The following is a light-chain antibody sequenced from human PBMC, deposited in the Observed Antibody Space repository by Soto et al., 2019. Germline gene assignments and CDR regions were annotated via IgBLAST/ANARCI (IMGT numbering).Light chain of an antibody. Sequence: EVVMTQSPATLSLSPGERVTLSCRASQSVGGDLAWYQQKPGQAPRLLISGASTRAAGIPARFSGSGSATEFNLTISSLQSEDFAVYFCQQYNFWPTFGQGTKVDIK. CDR3: QQYNFWPT. V-gene: IGKV3-15*01. CDR1: QSVGGD. J-gene: IGKJ1*01. CDR2: GAS.